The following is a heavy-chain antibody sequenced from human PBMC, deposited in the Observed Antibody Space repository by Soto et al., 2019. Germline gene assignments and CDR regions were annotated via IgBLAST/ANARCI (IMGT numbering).Heavy chain of an antibody. CDR1: GFTFSSYA. J-gene: IGHJ4*02. D-gene: IGHD3-10*01. CDR2: ISYDGSNK. CDR3: ARDLYFYGSGSPTCDF. V-gene: IGHV3-30-3*01. Sequence: GGSLRLSCAASGFTFSSYAMHWVRQAPGKGLEWVAVISYDGSNKYYADSVKGRFTISRDNSKNTLYLQMNSLRAEDTAVYYCARDLYFYGSGSPTCDFWGQGTLVTVSS.